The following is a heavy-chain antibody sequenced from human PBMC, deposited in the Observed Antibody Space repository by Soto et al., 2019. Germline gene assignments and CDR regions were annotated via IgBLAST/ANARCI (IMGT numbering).Heavy chain of an antibody. Sequence: EVQLLESGGGLVQPGGSLRLSCAASGFTFSSYAMSWVRQAPGKGLEWVSAISGSGGRTYCADSVKGRFTISRDNSKNTLYLQMNSLRAEDTAVYYCVASSGWYLYYYYGMDVWGQGTTVTVSS. J-gene: IGHJ6*02. D-gene: IGHD6-19*01. V-gene: IGHV3-23*01. CDR2: ISGSGGRT. CDR1: GFTFSSYA. CDR3: VASSGWYLYYYYGMDV.